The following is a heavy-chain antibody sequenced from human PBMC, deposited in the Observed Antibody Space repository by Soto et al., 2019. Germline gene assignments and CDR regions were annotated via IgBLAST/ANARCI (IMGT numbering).Heavy chain of an antibody. V-gene: IGHV4-59*01. Sequence: SETLSLTCTVSGGSISSYYWSWIRQPPGKGLEWMGSIYSRGRPTYNPSSRSRFTISVATSKNQFSLKLSSVTAAATPGNYCARDGGPVDAFDIWGQGTMVTVS. J-gene: IGHJ3*02. CDR3: ARDGGPVDAFDI. D-gene: IGHD3-3*01. CDR2: IYSRGRP. CDR1: GGSISSYY.